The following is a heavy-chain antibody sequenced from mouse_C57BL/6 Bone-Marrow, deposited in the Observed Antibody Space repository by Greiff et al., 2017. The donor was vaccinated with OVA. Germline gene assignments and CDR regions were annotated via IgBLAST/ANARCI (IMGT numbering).Heavy chain of an antibody. Sequence: QVQLQQPGAELVRPGSSVKLSCKASGYTFTSYWMDWVKQRPGQGLEWIGNIYPSDGDTHYNPKFKDKATLTVDKSSSTAYMQLSSLTSEDSAIDYCARSLVKADYAIDYWGQGTSVTVSS. CDR3: ARSLVKADYAIDY. V-gene: IGHV1-61*01. D-gene: IGHD6-2*01. CDR1: GYTFTSYW. J-gene: IGHJ4*01. CDR2: IYPSDGDT.